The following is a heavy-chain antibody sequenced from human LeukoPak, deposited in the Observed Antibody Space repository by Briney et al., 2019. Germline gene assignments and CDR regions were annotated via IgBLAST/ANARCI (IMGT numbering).Heavy chain of an antibody. J-gene: IGHJ4*02. V-gene: IGHV3-23*01. CDR1: GFTFTSYA. CDR3: ARDRSGSYYEPFDC. CDR2: ISGSGGST. Sequence: GGSLRLSCAASGFTFTSYAMTWVRQAPGKGLEWVSSISGSGGSTYYADSVKGRFTISRDNSKNTLYLQMNSLRAEDTAAYYCARDRSGSYYEPFDCWGQGTLVTVSS. D-gene: IGHD3-10*01.